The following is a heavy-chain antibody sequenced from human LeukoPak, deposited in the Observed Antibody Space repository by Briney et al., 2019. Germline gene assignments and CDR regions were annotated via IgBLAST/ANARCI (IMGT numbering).Heavy chain of an antibody. V-gene: IGHV1-46*01. J-gene: IGHJ4*02. CDR3: ARDYTIFGVVNGIDY. CDR1: GYTFTSYY. D-gene: IGHD3-3*01. CDR2: INPSGGST. Sequence: RASVKVSCKASGYTFTSYYMHWVRQAPGQGLGWMGIINPSGGSTSYAQKFQGRVTMTRDTSTSTVYMELSSLRSEDTAVYYCARDYTIFGVVNGIDYWGQGTLVTVSS.